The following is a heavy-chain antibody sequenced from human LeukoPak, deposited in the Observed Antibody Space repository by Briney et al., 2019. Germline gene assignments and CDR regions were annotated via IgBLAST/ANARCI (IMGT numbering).Heavy chain of an antibody. Sequence: ASVKVSCKASGYTFTGYYMHWVRQAPGQGLEWMGWINPNSGGTNYAQKFQGRVTMTRDTSISTAYMELSRLRSDDTAVYYCAREPSENVDIVATIESGFDPWGQGTLVTVSS. V-gene: IGHV1-2*02. CDR2: INPNSGGT. J-gene: IGHJ5*02. CDR1: GYTFTGYY. D-gene: IGHD5-12*01. CDR3: AREPSENVDIVATIESGFDP.